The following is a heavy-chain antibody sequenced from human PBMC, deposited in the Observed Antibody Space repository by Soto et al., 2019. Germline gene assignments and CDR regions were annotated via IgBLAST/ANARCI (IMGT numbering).Heavy chain of an antibody. D-gene: IGHD6-19*01. CDR2: ISYTGGDQ. V-gene: IGHV3-30*09. CDR1: GFTFSTYA. Sequence: QVQLVQSGGGAVQPGDSLRLSCAASGFTFSTYALHWVRQAPGKGLEWVAFISYTGGDQYYADSVKGRFAISRDNSKNTVSLQMTILKAEDAAVYYCARDCFLYSSGVYYDSWGQGALVTVSS. J-gene: IGHJ4*02. CDR3: ARDCFLYSSGVYYDS.